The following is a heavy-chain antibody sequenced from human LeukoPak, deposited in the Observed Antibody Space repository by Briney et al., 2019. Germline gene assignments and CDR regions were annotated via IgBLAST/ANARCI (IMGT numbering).Heavy chain of an antibody. CDR3: AKDGGFWSGYGPPYFDY. D-gene: IGHD3-3*01. V-gene: IGHV3-48*04. CDR2: ISPSSDTI. CDR1: GFTFSSYS. J-gene: IGHJ4*02. Sequence: GGSLRLSCAASGFTFSSYSMNWVRQAPGKGPEWVSYISPSSDTIKYADSVRGRFSISRGNAKNSLYLQVNSLRAEDTAVYYCAKDGGFWSGYGPPYFDYWGQGNLVTVSS.